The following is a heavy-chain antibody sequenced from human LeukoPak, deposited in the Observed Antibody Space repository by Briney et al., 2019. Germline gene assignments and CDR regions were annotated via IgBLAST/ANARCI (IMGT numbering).Heavy chain of an antibody. CDR3: ARTFFTNRGTLA. D-gene: IGHD2-8*01. CDR2: TYYRSKWYN. Sequence: SQTLSLTCAISGDSVSSDSVTWNWIRQSPSRGLEWLGRTYYRSKWYNDYAVSVKSRITINPDTSKNQFSLQLSSVTPEDTAVYYCARTFFTNRGTLAWGQGTLVTVSS. J-gene: IGHJ5*02. V-gene: IGHV6-1*01. CDR1: GDSVSSDSVT.